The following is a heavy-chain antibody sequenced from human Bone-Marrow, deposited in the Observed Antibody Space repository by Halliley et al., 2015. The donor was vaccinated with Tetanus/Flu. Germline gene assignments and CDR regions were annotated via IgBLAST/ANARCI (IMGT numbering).Heavy chain of an antibody. V-gene: IGHV3-15*01. D-gene: IGHD1-26*01. J-gene: IGHJ4*02. Sequence: VGRIKSTTDGGTTDYAAPLKGRFIISRDDSKNTLYLQMNSLRIEDTAVYYCATELRWEEGIDYWGQGTLVTVSS. CDR3: ATELRWEEGIDY. CDR2: IKSTTDGGTT.